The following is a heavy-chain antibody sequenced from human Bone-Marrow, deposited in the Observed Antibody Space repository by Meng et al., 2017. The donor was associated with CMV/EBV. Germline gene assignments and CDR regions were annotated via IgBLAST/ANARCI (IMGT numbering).Heavy chain of an antibody. Sequence: YHLQWIRQPPGEGLELICYLYNRWSTNYNPSLKSRVTISIDTSKNQFSLKLSSVTAADTAVYYCARAFRGYCSTTSCYIFDSWGQGSLVTVSS. D-gene: IGHD2-2*02. CDR1: YH. J-gene: IGHJ4*02. V-gene: IGHV4-59*01. CDR3: ARAFRGYCSTTSCYIFDS. CDR2: LYNRWST.